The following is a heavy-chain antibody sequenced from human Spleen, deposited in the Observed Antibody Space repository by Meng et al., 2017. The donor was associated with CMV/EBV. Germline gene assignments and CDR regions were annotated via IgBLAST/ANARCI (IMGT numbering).Heavy chain of an antibody. CDR2: IFSNDEK. V-gene: IGHV2-26*01. CDR1: GFSLSNARMG. J-gene: IGHJ4*02. CDR3: ARIQELYYYDSSGYTGAVFDY. Sequence: SGPTLVKPTETLTLTCTVSGFSLSNARMGVSWIRQPPGKALEWLAHIFSNDEKSYSTSLKSRLTISKDTSKSQVVLTMTNMDPVDTATYYCARIQELYYYDSSGYTGAVFDYWGQGTLVTVS. D-gene: IGHD3-22*01.